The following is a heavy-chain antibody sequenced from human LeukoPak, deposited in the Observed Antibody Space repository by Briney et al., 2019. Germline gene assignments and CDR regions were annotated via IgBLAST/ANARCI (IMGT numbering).Heavy chain of an antibody. V-gene: IGHV3-30-3*01. CDR2: ISYDGSNK. D-gene: IGHD3-10*01. CDR3: ATLWFGELLTPIDY. Sequence: GGSLRLSCAASGFTFSSYAMHWVRQAPGKGLEWVAVISYDGSNKYYADSVKGRFTISRDNSKNTLYLQMNSLRAEDTAVYYCATLWFGELLTPIDYWGQGTLVTVSS. CDR1: GFTFSSYA. J-gene: IGHJ4*02.